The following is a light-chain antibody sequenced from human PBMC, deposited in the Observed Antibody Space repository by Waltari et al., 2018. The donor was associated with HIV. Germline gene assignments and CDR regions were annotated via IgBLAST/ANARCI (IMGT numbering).Light chain of an antibody. Sequence: QSALTQPASVSGPPGQSITISCTGTSDDIGGSNLVSWYQHHPGKAPRLIIFDVDKRPSGISDCFSGSKSGYTASLTISGLRTEDEADYFCCSKSTIYFGVLFGGGTTLTVL. CDR3: CSKSTIYFGVL. CDR2: DVD. CDR1: SDDIGGSNL. V-gene: IGLV2-23*02. J-gene: IGLJ2*01.